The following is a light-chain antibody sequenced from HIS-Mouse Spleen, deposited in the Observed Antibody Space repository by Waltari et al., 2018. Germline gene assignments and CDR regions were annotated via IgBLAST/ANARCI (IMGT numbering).Light chain of an antibody. CDR3: CSYAGSYTFEVV. V-gene: IGLV2-11*01. CDR1: SSDVGGYNY. J-gene: IGLJ2*01. CDR2: DVS. Sequence: QSALTQPRSVSGSPGQSVTISCPGTSSDVGGYNYVPWYQQHPGKAPKLMIYDVSKRPSGVPDRFSGSKSGNTASLTISGLQAEDEADYYCCSYAGSYTFEVVFGGGTKLTVL.